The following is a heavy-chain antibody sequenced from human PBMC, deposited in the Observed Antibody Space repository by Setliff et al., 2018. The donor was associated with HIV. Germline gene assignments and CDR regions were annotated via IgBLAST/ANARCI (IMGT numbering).Heavy chain of an antibody. CDR1: GGSINSYY. J-gene: IGHJ5*02. D-gene: IGHD7-27*01. CDR2: ISYSGST. CDR3: ARDLPELTGRSFDP. V-gene: IGHV4-59*01. Sequence: PSETLSLTCTVSGGSINSYYWSWIRQPPGKGLEWIGYISYSGSTNYNPSLKSRVTISVDTSKSQFSLKLSSVTAADTAVYYCARDLPELTGRSFDPWGQGIQVTVSS.